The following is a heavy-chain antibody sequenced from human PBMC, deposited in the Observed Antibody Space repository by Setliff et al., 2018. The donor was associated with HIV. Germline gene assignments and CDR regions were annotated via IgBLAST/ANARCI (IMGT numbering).Heavy chain of an antibody. CDR1: DFSLSGDY. V-gene: IGHV4-38-2*02. CDR2: IYYTGRT. D-gene: IGHD2-8*01. CDR3: ARDRVMSAVKFWYFDL. J-gene: IGHJ2*01. Sequence: SETLSLTCDVSDFSLSGDYCAWLRLSPGRGLEWIGTIYYTGRTYYNTSLRSRLSISVETSKNQSSLKLSSGTAADTAVYYCARDRVMSAVKFWYFDLWGRGTLVTVSS.